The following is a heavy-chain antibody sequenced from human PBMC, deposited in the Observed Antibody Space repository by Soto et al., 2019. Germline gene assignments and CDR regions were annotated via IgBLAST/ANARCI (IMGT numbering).Heavy chain of an antibody. Sequence: SETLSLTCGVYGGSFSGYYWTWIRQPPGKGLEWIGETNHGGSTNYNPSLKSRLTISVDTSKNQFSLKLNSVTAAGTAVYYCARALSSSTWSFSWFDPWGQGTLVTVSS. D-gene: IGHD6-13*01. CDR3: ARALSSSTWSFSWFDP. V-gene: IGHV4-34*01. J-gene: IGHJ5*02. CDR1: GGSFSGYY. CDR2: TNHGGST.